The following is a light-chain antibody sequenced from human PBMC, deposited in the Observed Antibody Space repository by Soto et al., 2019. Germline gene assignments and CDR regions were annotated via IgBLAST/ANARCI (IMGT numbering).Light chain of an antibody. J-gene: IGKJ4*01. CDR3: QQYGSSLT. V-gene: IGKV3-15*01. CDR2: GAS. Sequence: EIVMTQSPATLSVSPGEKATLSCRASQSVSNNLAWFQQKPGQVPRLLIYGASNRATGVSARFSGSGSGTEFTLTISRLEPEDFAVYYCQQYGSSLTFGGGTKVDIK. CDR1: QSVSNN.